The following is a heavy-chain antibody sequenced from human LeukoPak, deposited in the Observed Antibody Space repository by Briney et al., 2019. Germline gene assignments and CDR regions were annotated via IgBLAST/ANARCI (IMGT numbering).Heavy chain of an antibody. CDR1: GGSISSGDYY. J-gene: IGHJ6*03. V-gene: IGHV4-30-4*08. CDR3: ARGDDYYYYMDV. Sequence: KPSETLSLTCTVSGGSISSGDYYWSWIRQPPRKGLEWIGYIYYSGSTYYNPSLKSRVTISVDTSKNQFSLKLSSVTAADTAVYYCARGDDYYYYMDVWGKGTTVTVSS. CDR2: IYYSGST.